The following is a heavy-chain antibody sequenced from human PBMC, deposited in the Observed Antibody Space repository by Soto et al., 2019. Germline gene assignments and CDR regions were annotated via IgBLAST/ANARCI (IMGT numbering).Heavy chain of an antibody. Sequence: GGSLRLSCAASGFTFSSYAMSWVRQAPGKGLEWVSAISGSGGSTYYADSVKGRFTISRDNSKNTLYLQMNSLRAEDTAVYYCATSEYCTLLRFLEWLLFCAFDIWGQGTMVTVSS. CDR2: ISGSGGST. V-gene: IGHV3-23*01. J-gene: IGHJ3*02. CDR3: ATSEYCTLLRFLEWLLFCAFDI. CDR1: GFTFSSYA. D-gene: IGHD3-3*01.